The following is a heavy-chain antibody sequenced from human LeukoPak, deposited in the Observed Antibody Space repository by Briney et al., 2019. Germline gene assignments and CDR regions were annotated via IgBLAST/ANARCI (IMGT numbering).Heavy chain of an antibody. D-gene: IGHD2-2*01. Sequence: TLSLTCTVSGGSISSGGYYWSWIRQHPGKGLEWIGYIYYSGSTYYNPSLKSRVTISVDTSKNQFSLKLSSVTAAHTAVYYCARNDIVVVPAAINSGAFDIWGQGTMVTVSS. CDR3: ARNDIVVVPAAINSGAFDI. CDR2: IYYSGST. J-gene: IGHJ3*02. V-gene: IGHV4-31*03. CDR1: GGSISSGGYY.